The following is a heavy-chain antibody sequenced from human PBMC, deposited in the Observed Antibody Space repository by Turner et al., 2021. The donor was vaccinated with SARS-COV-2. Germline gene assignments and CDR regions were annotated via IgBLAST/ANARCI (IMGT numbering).Heavy chain of an antibody. J-gene: IGHJ4*02. V-gene: IGHV3-53*01. D-gene: IGHD3-10*01. CDR1: GFTVSNNY. CDR3: ARDGGGSGSYCYFDY. CDR2: IYSGGST. Sequence: EVQLVESGGGLIQPGVSLRRSCAASGFTVSNNYMSGVRQAPGKGLEWVSVIYSGGSTYYADSVKGRFTISRDNSKNTLYLQMNSLRAEDTAVYYCARDGGGSGSYCYFDYWGQGTLVTVSS.